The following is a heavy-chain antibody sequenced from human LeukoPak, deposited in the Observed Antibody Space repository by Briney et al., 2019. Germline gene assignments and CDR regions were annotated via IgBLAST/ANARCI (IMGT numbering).Heavy chain of an antibody. CDR1: GGSFSGYY. D-gene: IGHD3-22*01. V-gene: IGHV4-30-4*08. Sequence: PSETLSLTCAVYGGSFSGYYWSWIRQPPGKGLEWIGYIYYSGSTYYNPSLKSRVTISVDTSKNQFSLKLSSVTAADTAAYYCARESDSSGYWPIDSWGQGTLVTVSS. J-gene: IGHJ4*02. CDR3: ARESDSSGYWPIDS. CDR2: IYYSGST.